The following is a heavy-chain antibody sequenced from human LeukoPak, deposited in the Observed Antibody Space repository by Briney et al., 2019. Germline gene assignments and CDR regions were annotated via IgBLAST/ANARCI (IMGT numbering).Heavy chain of an antibody. CDR1: GFSFSNAW. D-gene: IGHD3-22*01. CDR3: ATPERYYYDTSDFYGSPY. V-gene: IGHV3-15*01. J-gene: IGHJ4*02. CDR2: ITSKADGGTR. Sequence: GGSLRLSCTASGFSFSNAWVSGVRQAPGKGLEWVGRITSKADGGTRDYAAPVKGRFTISRDDSKNTLYLQMNSLKTEDTAVYYCATPERYYYDTSDFYGSPYWGQGTLVTVSS.